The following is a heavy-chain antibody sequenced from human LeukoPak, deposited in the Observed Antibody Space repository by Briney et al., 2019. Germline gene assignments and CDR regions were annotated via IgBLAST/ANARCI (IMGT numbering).Heavy chain of an antibody. CDR3: ARGRFDVVVVAVDY. J-gene: IGHJ4*02. V-gene: IGHV3-9*01. CDR2: ISWNSGSI. Sequence: GGSLRLSCAASGFTFDDYAMHWVRQAPGKGLEWVSGISWNSGSIGYADSVKGRFTISRDNAKNSLYLQMNSLRAEDTALYYCARGRFDVVVVAVDYWGQGTLVTVSS. CDR1: GFTFDDYA. D-gene: IGHD2-15*01.